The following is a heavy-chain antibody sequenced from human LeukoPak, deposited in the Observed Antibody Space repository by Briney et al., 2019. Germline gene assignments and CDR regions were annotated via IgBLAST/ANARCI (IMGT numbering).Heavy chain of an antibody. CDR2: ISSSGSYI. D-gene: IGHD3-3*01. Sequence: PGGSLRLSCAVSGFTFSSYSVFWVRQAPGKGLEWVSSISSSGSYIYYADSVKGRFTISRDNAKNSLYLQMNSLRAEDTAVYYCARGGDSWDFDYWGQGTLVTVSS. CDR3: ARGGDSWDFDY. CDR1: GFTFSSYS. V-gene: IGHV3-21*01. J-gene: IGHJ4*02.